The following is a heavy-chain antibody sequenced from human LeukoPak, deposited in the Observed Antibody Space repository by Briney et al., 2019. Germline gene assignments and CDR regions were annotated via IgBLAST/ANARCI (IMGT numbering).Heavy chain of an antibody. CDR1: GGSISGGY. CDR3: AKSYFDGSTYYSYYFNL. CDR2: VYTSGST. Sequence: SETLSLTCTVSGGSISGGYWSWIRQPPGRGLEWIGYVYTSGSTNYNPSLKSRVTISVDTSKSQFALKLSSVTAADTAVYYCAKSYFDGSTYYSYYFNLWGQGALVTVSS. D-gene: IGHD3-22*01. J-gene: IGHJ4*02. V-gene: IGHV4-4*09.